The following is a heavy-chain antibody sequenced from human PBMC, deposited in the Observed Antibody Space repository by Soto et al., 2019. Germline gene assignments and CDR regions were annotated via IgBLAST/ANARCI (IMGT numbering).Heavy chain of an antibody. CDR1: GGTFSSYA. CDR2: IIPIFGTA. V-gene: IGHV1-69*13. J-gene: IGHJ6*02. CDR3: ASGITYYYDSSGENYYYGMDV. Sequence: SVKVSCKASGGTFSSYAISWVRQAPGQGLEWMGGIIPIFGTANYAQKFQGRVTITADESTSTAYMELSSLRSEDTAVYYCASGITYYYDSSGENYYYGMDVWGQGTTVTVS. D-gene: IGHD3-22*01.